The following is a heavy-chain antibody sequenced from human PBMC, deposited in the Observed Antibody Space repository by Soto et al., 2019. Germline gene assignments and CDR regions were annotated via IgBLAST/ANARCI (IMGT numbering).Heavy chain of an antibody. CDR2: ISTSGSTI. J-gene: IGHJ4*02. CDR1: GFSFNTYE. V-gene: IGHV3-48*03. Sequence: EVQLVESGGGLVQPGGSLRLSCAASGFSFNTYEMNWVRQAPGKGLEWVSYISTSGSTIYYADSVKGRFTISRDHGKNSLYLQMNRLRAEDTAVYYCAYGGSCDYWGQGTQVTVSS. CDR3: AYGGSCDY. D-gene: IGHD1-26*01.